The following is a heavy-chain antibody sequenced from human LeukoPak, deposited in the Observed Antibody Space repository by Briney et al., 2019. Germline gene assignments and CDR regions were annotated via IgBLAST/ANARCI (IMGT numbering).Heavy chain of an antibody. CDR2: IWYDGSNK. Sequence: PGGSLRLSCAASGFTFSSYGMHWVRQAPGEGLEWVAVIWYDGSNKYYADSVKGRFTISRDNSKNTLYLQMNSLRAEDTAVYYCARPNTMVRGGDYYYGMDVWGQGTTVTVS. CDR1: GFTFSSYG. V-gene: IGHV3-33*01. CDR3: ARPNTMVRGGDYYYGMDV. J-gene: IGHJ6*02. D-gene: IGHD3-10*01.